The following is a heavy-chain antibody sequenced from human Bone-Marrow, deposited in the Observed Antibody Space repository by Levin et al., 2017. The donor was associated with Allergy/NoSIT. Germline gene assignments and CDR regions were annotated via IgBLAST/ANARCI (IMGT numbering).Heavy chain of an antibody. Sequence: KISCKASGFTFTSSAVQWVRQARGQRLEWIGWIVVGSGNTNYAQKFQERVTITRDMSTSTAYMELSSLRSEDTAVYYCAAYHGGDYRNTPDYYYGMDVWGQGTTVTVSS. CDR3: AAYHGGDYRNTPDYYYGMDV. V-gene: IGHV1-58*01. CDR2: IVVGSGNT. D-gene: IGHD4-11*01. J-gene: IGHJ6*02. CDR1: GFTFTSSA.